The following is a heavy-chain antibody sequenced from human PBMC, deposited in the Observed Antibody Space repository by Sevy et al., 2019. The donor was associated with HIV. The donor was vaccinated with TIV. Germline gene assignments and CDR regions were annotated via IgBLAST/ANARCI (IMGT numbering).Heavy chain of an antibody. D-gene: IGHD3-22*01. J-gene: IGHJ4*02. V-gene: IGHV4-59*01. CDR1: GGSINSYF. CDR2: IYYSGSS. Sequence: SETLSLTCSVYGGSINSYFWNWIRQPPGKGLEWIGHIYYSGSSNYNPSLSGRVTISVDTSKNQFSLRLSSVTAADTAVYYCARGGALTYYDTTGFQNYFDSWGPGTLVTVSS. CDR3: ARGGALTYYDTTGFQNYFDS.